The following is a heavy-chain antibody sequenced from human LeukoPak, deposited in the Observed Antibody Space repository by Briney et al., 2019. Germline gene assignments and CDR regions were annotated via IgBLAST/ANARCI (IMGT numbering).Heavy chain of an antibody. J-gene: IGHJ3*02. V-gene: IGHV1-2*02. CDR2: INPNSGGT. D-gene: IGHD6-13*01. Sequence: GASVTVSCKASGYTFTGYYIHWVRQAPGQGLEWMGCINPNSGGTNYAQKFRGRVTMTRDTSISTAYMQLSRLRSDDTAVYYCARARHWAAAGTPFAFDIWGQGTMVTVSS. CDR3: ARARHWAAAGTPFAFDI. CDR1: GYTFTGYY.